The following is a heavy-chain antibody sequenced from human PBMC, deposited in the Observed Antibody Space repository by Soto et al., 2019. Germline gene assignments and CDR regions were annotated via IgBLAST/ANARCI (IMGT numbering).Heavy chain of an antibody. D-gene: IGHD3-22*01. CDR1: GYTFTSYG. CDR3: ARYSSGYYGGWFDP. Sequence: GASVKVSCKASGYTFTSYGISWVRRAPGQGLEWMGWISAYNGNTNYAQKLQGRVTMTTDTSTSTAYMELRSLRSDDTAVYYCARYSSGYYGGWFDPWGQGTLVTVSS. CDR2: ISAYNGNT. J-gene: IGHJ5*02. V-gene: IGHV1-18*04.